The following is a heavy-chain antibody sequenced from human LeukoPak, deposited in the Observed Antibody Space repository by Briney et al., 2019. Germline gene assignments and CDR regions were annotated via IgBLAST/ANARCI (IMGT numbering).Heavy chain of an antibody. CDR2: IAPNGGST. J-gene: IGHJ4*02. CDR3: VRIGYSSGWYSGPYDY. CDR1: GYIFTGYY. Sequence: ASVKVSCKASGYIFTGYYIHWVRQVPGQGPEWMGIIAPNGGSTSYALKFQGRLILTRDTSTSTVFMDLSSLRSEDTSIYYCVRIGYSSGWYSGPYDYWGQGTLVTVSS. D-gene: IGHD6-19*01. V-gene: IGHV1-46*01.